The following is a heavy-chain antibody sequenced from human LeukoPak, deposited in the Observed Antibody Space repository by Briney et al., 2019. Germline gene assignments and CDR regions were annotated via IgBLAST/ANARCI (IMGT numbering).Heavy chain of an antibody. Sequence: GGSLRLSCAASGFTFSNYAMNWVRQAPGKGLEWVSYISIDGTSIYYADSVRGRFTVSRDNPKNSLYLQMNSLRADDTAVYYCARASGWVYWGQGTLVTVSS. CDR3: ARASGWVY. J-gene: IGHJ4*02. V-gene: IGHV3-48*04. CDR1: GFTFSNYA. CDR2: ISIDGTSI. D-gene: IGHD3-22*01.